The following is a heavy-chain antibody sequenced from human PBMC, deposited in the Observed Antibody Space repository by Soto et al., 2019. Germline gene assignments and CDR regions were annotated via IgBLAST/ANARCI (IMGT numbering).Heavy chain of an antibody. CDR1: GFTFSSYS. D-gene: IGHD2-2*01. CDR3: AREVEDIVVVPAASPYAEYFQH. CDR2: ISSSSSYI. J-gene: IGHJ1*01. V-gene: IGHV3-21*01. Sequence: PGGSLRLSCAASGFTFSSYSMNWVRQAPGKGLEWVSSISSSSSYIYYADSVKGRFTISRDNAKNSLYLQMNSLRAEDTAVYYCAREVEDIVVVPAASPYAEYFQHWGQGTLVTVSS.